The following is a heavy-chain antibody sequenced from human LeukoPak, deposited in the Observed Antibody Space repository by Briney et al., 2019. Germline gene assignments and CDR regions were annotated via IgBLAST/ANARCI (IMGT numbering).Heavy chain of an antibody. V-gene: IGHV3-7*01. CDR1: GFSFRSRW. D-gene: IGHD3-16*01. CDR2: INHEGREK. CDR3: ARDGVAAGIYFDC. Sequence: GVSLRLSCAASGFSFRSRWMSWVRQAPGKGLEWVANINHEGREKYYVDAVKGRFTISGDNAKNSLYLQVKSVSCEDTAVYYCARDGVAAGIYFDCWGQGNLVTVSS. J-gene: IGHJ4*02.